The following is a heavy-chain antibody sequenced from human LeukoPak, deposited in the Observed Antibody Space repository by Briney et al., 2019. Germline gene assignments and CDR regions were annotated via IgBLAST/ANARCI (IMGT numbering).Heavy chain of an antibody. CDR3: ARISLGVQRWYRPDY. J-gene: IGHJ4*02. CDR1: GYSFTDYW. V-gene: IGHV1-2*02. CDR2: INPISGGT. D-gene: IGHD4-23*01. Sequence: GESLKISCKGSGYSFTDYWIGWVRQAPGQGLEWLGWINPISGGTHYAQRFQGRVTMTRDTSISTAYMELSRLRSDDTAVYYCARISLGVQRWYRPDYWGQGTLVTVSS.